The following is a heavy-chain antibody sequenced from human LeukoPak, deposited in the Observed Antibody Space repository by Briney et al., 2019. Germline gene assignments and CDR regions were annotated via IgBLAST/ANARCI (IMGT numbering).Heavy chain of an antibody. J-gene: IGHJ6*02. CDR2: IYYSGST. V-gene: IGHV4-59*01. Sequence: SETLSLTCTVSGGSISGYYWSWIRQPPGKGLEWIGYIYYSGSTNYNPSLKSRVTISVDTSKNQFSLKLSSVTAADTAVYYCARGGIFYYYYGMDVWGQGTTVTVSS. CDR1: GGSISGYY. CDR3: ARGGIFYYYYGMDV. D-gene: IGHD6-13*01.